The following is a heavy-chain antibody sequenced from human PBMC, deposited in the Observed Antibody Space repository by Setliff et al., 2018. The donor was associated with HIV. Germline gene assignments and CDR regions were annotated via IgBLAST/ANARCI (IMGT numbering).Heavy chain of an antibody. J-gene: IGHJ4*02. CDR3: ARLPDINSWPFDY. V-gene: IGHV4-34*01. Sequence: TSETLSLTCAVYGGSFSGYYWSWIRQPPGKGLEWIGEINHNGSTNYNPSLKSRVTISVDTSKNQFSLSLSSVTAADTAVYYCARLPDINSWPFDYWARGTLVTVSS. D-gene: IGHD6-13*01. CDR2: INHNGST. CDR1: GGSFSGYY.